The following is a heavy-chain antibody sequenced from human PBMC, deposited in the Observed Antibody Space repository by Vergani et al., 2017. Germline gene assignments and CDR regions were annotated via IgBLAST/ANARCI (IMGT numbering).Heavy chain of an antibody. CDR1: GFAFSSYE. V-gene: IGHV3-48*03. CDR2: ISSSGSTI. Sequence: EVQLVESGGGLVQPGGSLRLSCAASGFAFSSYEMNWVRQAPGKGLEWVSYISSSGSTIYYADSVKGRFTISRDNAKNSLYLQMNSLRAEDTAVYYCAREGGGITMVRGVISWGQGTLVTVSS. J-gene: IGHJ5*02. D-gene: IGHD3-10*01. CDR3: AREGGGITMVRGVIS.